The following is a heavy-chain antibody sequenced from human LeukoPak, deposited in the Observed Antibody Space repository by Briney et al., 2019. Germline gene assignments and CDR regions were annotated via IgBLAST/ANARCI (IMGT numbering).Heavy chain of an antibody. CDR3: TQRDGQSFDY. J-gene: IGHJ4*02. CDR1: GFSSTTSM. D-gene: IGHD5-24*01. CDR2: ILQDGETT. V-gene: IGHV3-23*01. Sequence: GGSLRLSCAASGFSSTTSMMSWVRRVPGQGLEWVSTILQDGETTFYADSVRGRFAISRDNFKDTLFLEMSSLRAEDTAIYYCTQRDGQSFDYWGQGALVTVSS.